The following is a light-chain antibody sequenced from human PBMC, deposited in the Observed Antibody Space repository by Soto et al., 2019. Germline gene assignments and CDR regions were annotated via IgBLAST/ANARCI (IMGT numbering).Light chain of an antibody. Sequence: DIQMTQSPSTLSASVGDRVTITCRAGQSINTWLAWYQLKPGRAPKLLIYKASTLESGVSSRFSGSGSGTEFTLTISSLQPDDFATYYRQQYQTYSQFGQGTRVEIQ. J-gene: IGKJ1*01. CDR2: KAS. CDR3: QQYQTYSQ. V-gene: IGKV1-5*03. CDR1: QSINTW.